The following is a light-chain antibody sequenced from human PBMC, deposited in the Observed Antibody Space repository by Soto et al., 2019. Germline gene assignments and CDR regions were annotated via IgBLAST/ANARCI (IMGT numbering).Light chain of an antibody. V-gene: IGKV1-39*01. CDR3: QQIYSTPWT. CDR1: QSISSY. Sequence: DIQMTQSPSSLSASVGDRVTITCRASQSISSYVNWYQQKPGKAPNLLIYIASTLQSGVPSRFTGGGSGTDFSLTINSLEPEDFATYICQQIYSTPWTFGQGTKVEI. CDR2: IAS. J-gene: IGKJ1*01.